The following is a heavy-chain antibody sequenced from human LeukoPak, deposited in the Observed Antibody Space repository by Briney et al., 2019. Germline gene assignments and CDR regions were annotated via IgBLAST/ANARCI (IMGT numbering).Heavy chain of an antibody. CDR3: ARAGSYRFDY. V-gene: IGHV3-74*01. J-gene: IGHJ4*02. D-gene: IGHD3-16*02. CDR2: INSNGITT. Sequence: GGSLRLSCAASGFIFSSYWIHWVRHAPGKGLVWVSRINSNGITTNHADSVKGRFTTFRDNAKNTLYLQMNSLRVDDTAVYYCARAGSYRFDYWGQGTLVTVSS. CDR1: GFIFSSYW.